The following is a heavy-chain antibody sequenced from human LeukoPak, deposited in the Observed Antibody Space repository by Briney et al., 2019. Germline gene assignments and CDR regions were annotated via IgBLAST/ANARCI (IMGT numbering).Heavy chain of an antibody. J-gene: IGHJ3*02. CDR1: GFTFSSYE. D-gene: IGHD5-24*01. V-gene: IGHV3-48*03. CDR3: ARDYKEAFDI. CDR2: ISRSGSNI. Sequence: GGSLRLSCAASGFTFSSYEMNWVRQAPGKGLEWVSYISRSGSNIYYADSVKGRLTISRDNAKNSLYLQMNSLRAEDTGVYYCARDYKEAFDIWGQGTMVTVSS.